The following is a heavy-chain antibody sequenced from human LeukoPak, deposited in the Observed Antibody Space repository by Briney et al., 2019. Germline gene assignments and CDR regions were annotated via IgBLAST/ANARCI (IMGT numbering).Heavy chain of an antibody. J-gene: IGHJ6*02. CDR3: GGVLDTPTTYSGRGYGMDV. V-gene: IGHV4-34*01. Sequence: SETLSLTCEVYGGSFSGYYWRWIRQPPGKGLEWIGEINHSGSTNYNPSLKSRVTISVDTSKNQFSLKLSSVTAADTAVYYCGGVLDTPTTYSGRGYGMDVWGQGTTVTVSS. CDR1: GGSFSGYY. D-gene: IGHD6-13*01. CDR2: INHSGST.